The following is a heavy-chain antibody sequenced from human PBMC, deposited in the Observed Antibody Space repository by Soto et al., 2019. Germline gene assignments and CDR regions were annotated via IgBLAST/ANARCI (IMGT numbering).Heavy chain of an antibody. CDR1: GGSISGHY. CDR2: IFYSGGT. CDR3: ARAGGNFDP. V-gene: IGHV4-59*11. J-gene: IGHJ5*02. Sequence: QVQLQESGPGLVKPSETLSLTCTVSGGSISGHYWCWIRQPPGKAPEWLGQIFYSGGTSYNTSLAGRVTMSVDTSKNQFSRKLGSMTAADTGVYYCARAGGNFDPWGQGTLVTVSS.